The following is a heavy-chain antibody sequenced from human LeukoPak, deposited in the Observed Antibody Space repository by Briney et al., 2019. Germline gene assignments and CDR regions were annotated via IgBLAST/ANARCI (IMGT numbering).Heavy chain of an antibody. J-gene: IGHJ4*02. CDR1: GYTFTGYY. CDR3: ARGEVGSSSWFDY. Sequence: ASVKVSCKASGYTFTGYYMHWVRQAPGQGLEWMGWINPNSGGTNYAQKFQGRVTMTRDTSISTAYMELSRLRSDDTAVYYCARGEVGSSSWFDYWGPGTLVTVSS. CDR2: INPNSGGT. D-gene: IGHD6-13*01. V-gene: IGHV1-2*02.